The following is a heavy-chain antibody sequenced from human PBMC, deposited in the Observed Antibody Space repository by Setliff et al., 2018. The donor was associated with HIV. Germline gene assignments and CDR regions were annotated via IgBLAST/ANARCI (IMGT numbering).Heavy chain of an antibody. V-gene: IGHV3-11*01. J-gene: IGHJ4*02. CDR1: GFTFSDYP. CDR3: ARAKTSGTYYGWSY. D-gene: IGHD1-26*01. Sequence: PGGSLRLSCAASGFTFSDYPMNWVRQAPGKGLEWVSHISNSRTTTSYADSVKGRFTISRDNAKNSLYLQMNSLRAEDTAVYYCARAKTSGTYYGWSYWGQGTLVTVSS. CDR2: ISNSRTTT.